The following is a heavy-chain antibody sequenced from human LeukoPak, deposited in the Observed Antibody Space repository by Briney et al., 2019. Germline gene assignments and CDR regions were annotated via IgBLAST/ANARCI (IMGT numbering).Heavy chain of an antibody. V-gene: IGHV3-48*03. CDR2: ISSGGSPI. D-gene: IGHD5-24*01. CDR3: ARGVEMATVTAHGAFDI. J-gene: IGHJ3*02. Sequence: PGGSLRLSCAASGFIFSSYEMNWVRQAPGKGLEWVSYISSGGSPIYYADSVKGRFTISRDNAKNSLYLQMNSLRAEDTAVYYCARGVEMATVTAHGAFDIWGHGTMVSV. CDR1: GFIFSSYE.